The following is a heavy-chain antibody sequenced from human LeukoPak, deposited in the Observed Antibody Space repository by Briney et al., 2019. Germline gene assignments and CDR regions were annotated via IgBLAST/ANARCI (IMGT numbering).Heavy chain of an antibody. Sequence: HPGGSLRLSCAASGFTFSSYGMHWVRQAPGKGLEWVAVNKYYADSVKGRFTISRDNAKNSLYLQMNGLGAEDTAVYYCARELNGYGYYFFDYWGPGTLVTVSS. CDR3: ARELNGYGYYFFDY. V-gene: IGHV3-33*01. CDR2: NK. D-gene: IGHD3-16*01. J-gene: IGHJ4*02. CDR1: GFTFSSYG.